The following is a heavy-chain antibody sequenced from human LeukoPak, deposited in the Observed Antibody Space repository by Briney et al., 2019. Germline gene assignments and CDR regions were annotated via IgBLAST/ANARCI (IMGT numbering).Heavy chain of an antibody. CDR3: ARAEITMVRGVIIADYYYMDV. J-gene: IGHJ6*03. Sequence: SQTLSLTCAISGDSVSSNSAAWNWIRQSPSRGLEWLGRTYYRSKWYNDYAVSVKSRITINPDTSKNQFSLKLSSVTAADTAVYYCARAEITMVRGVIIADYYYMDVWGKGTTVTVSS. CDR2: TYYRSKWYN. D-gene: IGHD3-10*01. V-gene: IGHV6-1*01. CDR1: GDSVSSNSAA.